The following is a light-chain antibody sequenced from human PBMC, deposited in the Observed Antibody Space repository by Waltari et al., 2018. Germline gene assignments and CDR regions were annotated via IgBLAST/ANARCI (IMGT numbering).Light chain of an antibody. CDR3: QMYVRLPAT. CDR1: QSVGRS. CDR2: DAS. J-gene: IGKJ1*01. V-gene: IGKV3-20*01. Sequence: EIVLPQSPGTLSLSPGDRATLSCRARQSVGRSLCWSQQKHGQAPRLLIYDASTRATGIPDRFSGGGSGTDFSLTISRLEPEDFAVYYCQMYVRLPATFGQGTKVEI.